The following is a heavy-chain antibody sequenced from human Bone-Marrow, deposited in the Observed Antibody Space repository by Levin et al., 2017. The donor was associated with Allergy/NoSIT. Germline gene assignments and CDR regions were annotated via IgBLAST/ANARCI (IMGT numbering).Heavy chain of an antibody. CDR1: GFSFSGYA. D-gene: IGHD2-21*02. CDR3: ASDPGGYCYFWFDH. V-gene: IGHV3-33*01. Sequence: GGSLRLSCAASGFSFSGYAMHWVRQAPGKGLEWVAVIWYDGSKKYYAESVKGRFTISRDNSKNTLYLEMNSLRVEDTAVYYCASDPGGYCYFWFDHWGQGTLVTVSS. J-gene: IGHJ5*02. CDR2: IWYDGSKK.